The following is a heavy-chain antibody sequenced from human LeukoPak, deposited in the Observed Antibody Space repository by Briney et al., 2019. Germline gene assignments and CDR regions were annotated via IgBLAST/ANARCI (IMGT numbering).Heavy chain of an antibody. Sequence: PGGSLRLSCAASGFTFSSYTMNWVRQPPGKGLEWVSNIGTSSTTIYYADSVKGRFTISRDNAKNSLYLQMNSLRADDTAVYYCVKSMSGLNDYWGQGTLVTVSS. CDR2: IGTSSTTI. D-gene: IGHD3-3*01. V-gene: IGHV3-48*01. CDR1: GFTFSSYT. J-gene: IGHJ4*02. CDR3: VKSMSGLNDY.